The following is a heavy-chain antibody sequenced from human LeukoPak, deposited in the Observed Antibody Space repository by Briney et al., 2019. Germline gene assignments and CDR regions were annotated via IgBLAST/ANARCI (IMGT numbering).Heavy chain of an antibody. V-gene: IGHV3-72*01. J-gene: IGHJ4*02. CDR1: GFTFSDHY. D-gene: IGHD1-1*01. Sequence: PGGSLRLSCAASGFTFSDHYIDWVRQAPGKGLEWVGRARNRANGYTTQYAASVKGRFTMSRDDSENTVYLQMNSLKTEDTAVYFCARIMRVHYDYWGQGTLVTVSS. CDR2: ARNRANGYTT. CDR3: ARIMRVHYDY.